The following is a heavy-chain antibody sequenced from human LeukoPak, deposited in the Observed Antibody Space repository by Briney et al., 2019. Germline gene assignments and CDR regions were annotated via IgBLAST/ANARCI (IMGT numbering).Heavy chain of an antibody. CDR2: MNPNSGNT. CDR1: GYTFTSYD. J-gene: IGHJ2*01. CDR3: ARGRLPGIAAAGTGWYFDL. Sequence: GASVKVSCKASGYTFTSYDINWVRQATGQGLEWMGWMNPNSGNTGYAQKLQGRVTITMNTSISTAYMDLSSLRLEDTAVYYCARGRLPGIAAAGTGWYFDLWGRGTLVTVSS. D-gene: IGHD6-13*01. V-gene: IGHV1-8*03.